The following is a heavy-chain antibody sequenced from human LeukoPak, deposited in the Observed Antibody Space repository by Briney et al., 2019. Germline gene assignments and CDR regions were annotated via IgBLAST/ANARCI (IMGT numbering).Heavy chain of an antibody. CDR3: ARATTWFRKFFDY. CDR2: ISYDGSNK. CDR1: GFTVSNIY. Sequence: GGSLRLSCAASGFTVSNIYMSWVRQAPGKGLEWVAVISYDGSNKYYADSVKGRFTISRDNSKNTLYLQMNSLRAEDTAVYYCARATTWFRKFFDYWGQGTLVTVSS. V-gene: IGHV3-30*03. J-gene: IGHJ4*02. D-gene: IGHD1-7*01.